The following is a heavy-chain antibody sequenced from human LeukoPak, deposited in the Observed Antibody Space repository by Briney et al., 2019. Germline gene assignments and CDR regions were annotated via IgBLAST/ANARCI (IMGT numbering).Heavy chain of an antibody. D-gene: IGHD4-17*01. Sequence: GGSLRLSSAASGFTFSSYAMSSVRQAPGKGLEWVSAINGSGGSTYYADSVKGRFTISRDNSKNTLYLQMNSLRAEDTAVYYCAKNAPTEEGDYETDAFDIWGQGTMVTVSS. CDR2: INGSGGST. J-gene: IGHJ3*02. CDR1: GFTFSSYA. V-gene: IGHV3-23*01. CDR3: AKNAPTEEGDYETDAFDI.